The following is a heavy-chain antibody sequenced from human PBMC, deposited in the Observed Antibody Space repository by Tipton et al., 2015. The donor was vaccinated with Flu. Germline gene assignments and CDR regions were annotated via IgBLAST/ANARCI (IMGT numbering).Heavy chain of an antibody. J-gene: IGHJ4*02. CDR2: VSHSGNT. CDR1: GYSISTGYY. Sequence: TLSLTCVVSGYSISTGYYWGWIRQPPGKGLEWIGSVSHSGNTYYEPSLKSRVTISLDTSQNHFSLKLISVTAADTAVYYCSRSTYYYGSGTSDYWGQGTLVTVSS. V-gene: IGHV4-38-2*01. D-gene: IGHD3-10*01. CDR3: SRSTYYYGSGTSDY.